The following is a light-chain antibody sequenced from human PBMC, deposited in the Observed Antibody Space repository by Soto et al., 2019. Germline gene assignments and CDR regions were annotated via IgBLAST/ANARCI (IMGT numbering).Light chain of an antibody. CDR2: DAS. J-gene: IGKJ4*01. CDR1: QSVGSY. Sequence: EIVLTQSPATLSLSPGERATLSCRASQSVGSYLAWYQQKPGQAPRLLIYDASTRATGIPARFSGSGSGTDFTLTISSLEPEDFAVYYCQQRSNWPSTFGGGTKVDIK. V-gene: IGKV3-11*01. CDR3: QQRSNWPST.